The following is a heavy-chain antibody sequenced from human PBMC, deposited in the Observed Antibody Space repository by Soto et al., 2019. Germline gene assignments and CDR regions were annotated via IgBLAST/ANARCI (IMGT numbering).Heavy chain of an antibody. D-gene: IGHD3-3*02. CDR2: IFPSDSDA. Sequence: GESVKISCKGSGYSFSIYCIGWVRQMPEKGLEWMGIIFPSDSDARYSPSFQGQVTISVDKSISTAYLQWSSLKASDTAIYYCARRNSNFGAFDIWGQGTMVTVSS. CDR1: GYSFSIYC. CDR3: ARRNSNFGAFDI. V-gene: IGHV5-51*01. J-gene: IGHJ3*02.